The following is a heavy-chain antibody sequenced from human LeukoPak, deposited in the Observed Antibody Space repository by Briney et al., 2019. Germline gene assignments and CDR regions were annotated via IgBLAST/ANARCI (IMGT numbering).Heavy chain of an antibody. J-gene: IGHJ4*02. CDR3: AREIAATGVFDY. Sequence: GRSLRLSCEASGFTFSNYGMHWVRQAPGKGLEWVSAISGSGGSTYYADSVKGRFTISRDNSKNTLYLQMNSLRAEDTAVYYCAREIAATGVFDYWGQGTLVTVSS. CDR2: ISGSGGST. CDR1: GFTFSNYG. D-gene: IGHD6-13*01. V-gene: IGHV3-23*01.